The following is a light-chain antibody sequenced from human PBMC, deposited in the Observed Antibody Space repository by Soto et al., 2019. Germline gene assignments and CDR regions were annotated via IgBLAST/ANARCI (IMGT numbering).Light chain of an antibody. CDR2: DAS. J-gene: IGKJ5*01. Sequence: EIVLTQSPATLSFSPGERATLSCRASQTISRSLAWYQQKPGQAPRLLMYDASIRATGVSARFSGSGSGTDFTLTISSLEPEDFAVYYCQQGSKWPTTLGQGTRREIK. CDR1: QTISRS. V-gene: IGKV3-11*01. CDR3: QQGSKWPTT.